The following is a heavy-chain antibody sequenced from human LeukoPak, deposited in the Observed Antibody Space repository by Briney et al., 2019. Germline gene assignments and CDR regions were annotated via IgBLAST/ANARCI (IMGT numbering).Heavy chain of an antibody. CDR1: GFTFSSYA. CDR2: ISYDGSNK. Sequence: GGSLRLSCAASGFTFSSYAMHGVRQAPGKGLEWVAVISYDGSNKDYADSVKGRFTISRDNSKNTLYRQMNSRRVEDTAVYYCASRYSSGWYVLDYWGQGTLVTVST. D-gene: IGHD6-13*01. J-gene: IGHJ4*02. V-gene: IGHV3-30-3*01. CDR3: ASRYSSGWYVLDY.